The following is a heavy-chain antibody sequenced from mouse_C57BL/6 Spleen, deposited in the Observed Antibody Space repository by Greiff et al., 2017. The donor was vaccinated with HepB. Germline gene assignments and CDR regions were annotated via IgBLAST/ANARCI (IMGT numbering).Heavy chain of an antibody. CDR2: IDPETGGT. CDR1: GYTFTDYE. J-gene: IGHJ4*01. Sequence: QVQLKESGAELVRPGASVTLSCKASGYTFTDYEMHWVKQTTVHGLEWIGAIDPETGGTAYNQKFKGKAILTADKSSSTAYMELRSLTSEDSAVYYCTRPRRDYWGQGASVTVSS. V-gene: IGHV1-15*01. CDR3: TRPRRDY.